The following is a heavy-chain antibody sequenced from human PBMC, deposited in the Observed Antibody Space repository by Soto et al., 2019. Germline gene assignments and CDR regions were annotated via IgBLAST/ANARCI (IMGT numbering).Heavy chain of an antibody. J-gene: IGHJ6*04. V-gene: IGHV3-48*01. CDR3: VIELGGGAYWYYDMDV. CDR2: ISSSSSVI. D-gene: IGHD2-8*02. Sequence: PGGSLRLSCATSGFILSDCAMNWVRQAPGKGLEWVSYISSSSSVIDCADSVKGRFTVSRDNARNSLYLQMNSLRAEDTAVYYCVIELGGGAYWYYDMDVWGKGTTVTVSS. CDR1: GFILSDCA.